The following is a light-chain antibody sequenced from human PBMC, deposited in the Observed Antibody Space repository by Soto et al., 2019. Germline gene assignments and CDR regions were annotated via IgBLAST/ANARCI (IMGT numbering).Light chain of an antibody. Sequence: QSALTQPPSASGSPGQSVTISCTGTSSDVGGYNYVSWYQQHPDKAPKLMIYEVTKRPSGVPDRFSGSKSGNAASLTVSGLQAEDEADYYCSSYAGSNNLVFGGGTEVTVL. J-gene: IGLJ2*01. CDR3: SSYAGSNNLV. CDR1: SSDVGGYNY. CDR2: EVT. V-gene: IGLV2-8*01.